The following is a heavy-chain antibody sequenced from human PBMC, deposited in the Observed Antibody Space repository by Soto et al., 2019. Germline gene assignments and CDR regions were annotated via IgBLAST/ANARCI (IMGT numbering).Heavy chain of an antibody. Sequence: GASMKVSCKASGGTFSSYAISWVRQAPGQGLEWMGGIIPIFGTANYAQKFQGRVTITADESTSTAYMELSSLRSEDTAVYYCARDNAVGDSSGYYYAFDYWGQGTLVTVSS. CDR1: GGTFSSYA. CDR3: ARDNAVGDSSGYYYAFDY. CDR2: IIPIFGTA. D-gene: IGHD3-22*01. V-gene: IGHV1-69*13. J-gene: IGHJ4*02.